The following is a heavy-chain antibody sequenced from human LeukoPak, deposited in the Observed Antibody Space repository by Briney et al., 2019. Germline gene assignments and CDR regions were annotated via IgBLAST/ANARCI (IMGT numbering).Heavy chain of an antibody. CDR1: RFTFSSYA. CDR2: ISGSGGTT. D-gene: IGHD3-9*01. CDR3: AKGAGNFDWSYHDY. Sequence: PGGSLRLSCAASRFTFSSYAMSWVRQAPGKGMEWVSAISGSGGTTYNADSVKGRFTISRENSKNTLYLQLNSLRAEDTAVYYCAKGAGNFDWSYHDYWGQGTLVTVSS. V-gene: IGHV3-23*01. J-gene: IGHJ4*02.